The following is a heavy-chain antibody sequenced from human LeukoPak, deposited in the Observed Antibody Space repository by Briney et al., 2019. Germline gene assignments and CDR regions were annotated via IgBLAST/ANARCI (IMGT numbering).Heavy chain of an antibody. CDR2: ISSSGSTI. D-gene: IGHD3-22*01. CDR1: GFXFSSYE. Sequence: PGGSLRLSCAASGFXFSSYEMNWVRQAPGKGLEWVSYISSSGSTIYYADSVKGRFTISRDNAKNSLYLQMNSLRAEDTAVYYCARVQAPTYDSSGYYSYWGQGTLVTVSS. V-gene: IGHV3-48*03. J-gene: IGHJ4*02. CDR3: ARVQAPTYDSSGYYSY.